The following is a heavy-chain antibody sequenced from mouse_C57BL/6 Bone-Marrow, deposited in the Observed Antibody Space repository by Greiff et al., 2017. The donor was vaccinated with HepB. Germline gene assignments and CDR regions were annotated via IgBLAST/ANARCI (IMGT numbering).Heavy chain of an antibody. CDR1: GYTFTSYG. CDR2: IYPRSGNT. CDR3: ARSGSSSDFAY. V-gene: IGHV1-81*01. J-gene: IGHJ3*01. D-gene: IGHD1-1*01. Sequence: VKLQESGAELVRPGASVKLSCKASGYTFTSYGISWVKQRPGQGLEWIGEIYPRSGNTYYNEKFKGKATLTADKSSSTAYMELRSLTSADSAVYVCARSGSSSDFAYWGQGTLVTVSA.